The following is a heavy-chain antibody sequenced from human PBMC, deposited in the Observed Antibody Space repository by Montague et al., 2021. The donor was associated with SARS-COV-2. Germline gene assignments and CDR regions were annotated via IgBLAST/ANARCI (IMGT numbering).Heavy chain of an antibody. CDR1: GDSVFQNSAA. D-gene: IGHD3-22*01. Sequence: CAISGDSVFQNSAAWSGFRQSPSRGLEWLGWTYHRSKWYLDYAVAVKGRITINADTSRNQFSLQLNSVTPEDTAVYYCARAPYSSGFYGMDVWGQGTTVTVSS. V-gene: IGHV6-1*01. CDR3: ARAPYSSGFYGMDV. J-gene: IGHJ6*02. CDR2: TYHRSKWYL.